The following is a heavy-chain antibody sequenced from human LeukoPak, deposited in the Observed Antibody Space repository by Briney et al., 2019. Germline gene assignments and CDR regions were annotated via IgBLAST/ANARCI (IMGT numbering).Heavy chain of an antibody. V-gene: IGHV3-9*01. D-gene: IGHD3-9*01. J-gene: IGHJ3*02. CDR2: INWNSGSI. Sequence: PGRSLRLSCAGSGFTFDDYAMHWVRQPPGKGLEWVSGINWNSGSIGYADSVKGRFTISRDNAKNSLYLQMNSLRAEDTALYYCAKEGDVDILNSHDAFDIWGQGTMVTVSS. CDR1: GFTFDDYA. CDR3: AKEGDVDILNSHDAFDI.